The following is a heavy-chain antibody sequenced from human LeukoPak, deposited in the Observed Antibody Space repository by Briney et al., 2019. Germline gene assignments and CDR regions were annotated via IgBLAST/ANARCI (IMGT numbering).Heavy chain of an antibody. J-gene: IGHJ4*02. V-gene: IGHV3-33*08. CDR3: ARDGSSGWYWVDY. Sequence: GGSLRLSCAASGFTFTNYAMSWVRQAPGKGLEWVAVIRYDGSNKYYADSVKGRFTISRDNSKNTLYLQMNSLRAEDTAVYYCARDGSSGWYWVDYWGQGTLVTVSS. CDR2: IRYDGSNK. CDR1: GFTFTNYA. D-gene: IGHD6-19*01.